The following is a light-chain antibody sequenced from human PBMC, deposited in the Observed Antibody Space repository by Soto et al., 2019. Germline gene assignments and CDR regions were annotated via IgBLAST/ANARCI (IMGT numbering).Light chain of an antibody. V-gene: IGKV3-20*01. CDR1: QSVSSSY. J-gene: IGKJ1*01. CDR2: GAS. CDR3: QQYGSSPWT. Sequence: EIVLTQSPGTLSLSPGERATLSCRASQSVSSSYLAWYQQKPGQAPRLLIYGASSRATGIPGRFSGSGSGTDFTLTISRLEPEDFAVYYCQQYGSSPWTFGQGTKVQCK.